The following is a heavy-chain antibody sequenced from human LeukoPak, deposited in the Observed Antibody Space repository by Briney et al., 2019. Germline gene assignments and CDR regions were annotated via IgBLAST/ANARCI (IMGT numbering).Heavy chain of an antibody. CDR1: GYSISSGNY. J-gene: IGHJ3*02. Sequence: SETLSLTCAVSGYSISSGNYWGWIRQPPGKGLEWIGSSFYSGTTYYNPSLKSRVTIPIDTSKNQVSLNLRSVTAADTAVYYCARAGFDIWGQGTMVTVSS. CDR2: SFYSGTT. CDR3: ARAGFDI. V-gene: IGHV4-38-2*01.